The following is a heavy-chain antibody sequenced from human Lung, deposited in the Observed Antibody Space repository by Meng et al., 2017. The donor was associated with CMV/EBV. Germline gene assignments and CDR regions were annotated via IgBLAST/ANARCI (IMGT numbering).Heavy chain of an antibody. D-gene: IGHD5-18*01. V-gene: IGHV1-46*01. Sequence: ASVKVSCKASGYTFTSYYMHWVRQAPGQGLEWMGIINPSGGSTSYAQKFQGRVTMTRDTSTSKVYMELSSLRSEDTAVYYCARDRERGYSYGIIDYWGQGTLVTVSS. J-gene: IGHJ4*02. CDR2: INPSGGST. CDR3: ARDRERGYSYGIIDY. CDR1: GYTFTSYY.